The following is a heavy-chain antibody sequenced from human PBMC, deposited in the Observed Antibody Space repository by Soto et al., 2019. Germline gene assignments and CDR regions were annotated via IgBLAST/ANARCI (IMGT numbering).Heavy chain of an antibody. CDR2: INPSGGST. D-gene: IGHD5-12*01. J-gene: IGHJ5*02. CDR1: GYTFTSYY. Sequence: QVQLLQSGAEVKKPGASVKVSCKASGYTFTSYYMHWVRQAPGQGLEWMGIINPSGGSTSYAQKFQRRVTLNRDTSTSRVYMELSRLRSEDTAVYYCARAAYDNHWFEPWGQGTLVTVSS. CDR3: ARAAYDNHWFEP. V-gene: IGHV1-46*01.